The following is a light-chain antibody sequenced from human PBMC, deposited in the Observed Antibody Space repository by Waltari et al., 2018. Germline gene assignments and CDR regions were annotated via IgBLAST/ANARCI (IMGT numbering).Light chain of an antibody. Sequence: AIRITQSPSSLSASTGDRVTITCRERQGISRYLAWYQQKPRKAPKLLIYAASTLQSGVPSRFRGSGSVTDFTPTSSRLQSEDVSTYACQHYYSYPRPFGQGTKGESK. J-gene: IGKJ1*01. V-gene: IGKV1-8*01. CDR2: AAS. CDR1: QGISRY. CDR3: QHYYSYPRP.